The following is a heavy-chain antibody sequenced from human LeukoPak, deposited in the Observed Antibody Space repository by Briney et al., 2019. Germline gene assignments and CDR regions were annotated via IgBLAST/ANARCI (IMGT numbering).Heavy chain of an antibody. V-gene: IGHV3-7*01. CDR1: GITFGIYW. Sequence: GGSLRLSCAASGITFGIYWMSWVRQAPGKGLEWVANIKQDGSEKYYVDSVKGRFTISRDNAKNSLYLQMNSLRAEDTAVYYCARMGSGYELDYWGQGTLVTVSS. J-gene: IGHJ4*02. CDR3: ARMGSGYELDY. CDR2: IKQDGSEK. D-gene: IGHD3-3*01.